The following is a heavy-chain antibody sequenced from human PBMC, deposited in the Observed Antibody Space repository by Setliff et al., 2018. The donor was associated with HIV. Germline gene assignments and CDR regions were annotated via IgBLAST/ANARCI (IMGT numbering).Heavy chain of an antibody. CDR3: ARGRGYTYDFQY. V-gene: IGHV1-3*01. CDR1: GYTFTSYA. J-gene: IGHJ4*02. CDR2: INAGNGNT. Sequence: ASVKVSCKASGYTFTSYAMHWVRQAPGQRLEWMGWINAGNGNTKYSQKFQGRVTITRDTSASTAYMELSSLRSEDTAVYYCARGRGYTYDFQYWGQGTLVTVSS. D-gene: IGHD5-18*01.